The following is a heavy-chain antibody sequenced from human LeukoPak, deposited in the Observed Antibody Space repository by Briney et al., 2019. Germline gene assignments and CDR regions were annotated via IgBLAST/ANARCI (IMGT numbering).Heavy chain of an antibody. V-gene: IGHV3-23*01. D-gene: IGHD3-3*01. Sequence: GGSLRLSCAASGFTFSNYAMSWVRQAPGKGLEWVSVISGSGGSTYYADSVKGRFTISRDNSKNTLYLQMNSLRADDTAVYYCAEVGRFLEYYFDYWGQGTLVTVSS. J-gene: IGHJ4*02. CDR1: GFTFSNYA. CDR3: AEVGRFLEYYFDY. CDR2: ISGSGGST.